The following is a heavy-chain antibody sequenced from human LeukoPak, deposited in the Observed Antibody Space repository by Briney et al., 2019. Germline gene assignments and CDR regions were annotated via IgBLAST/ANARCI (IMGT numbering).Heavy chain of an antibody. D-gene: IGHD2-2*01. CDR3: ATPPDCSSTSCYEDYYYGMDV. V-gene: IGHV1-18*01. J-gene: IGHJ6*02. CDR1: GYTFNSYG. CDR2: ISPYRGDT. Sequence: ASVKVSCKASGYTFNSYGISWVRQAPGRGLEWMGWISPYRGDTEYAQKIQGRVSMTTDTSTSTAYMELRSLRSDDTAVYYCATPPDCSSTSCYEDYYYGMDVWGQGTTVTVSS.